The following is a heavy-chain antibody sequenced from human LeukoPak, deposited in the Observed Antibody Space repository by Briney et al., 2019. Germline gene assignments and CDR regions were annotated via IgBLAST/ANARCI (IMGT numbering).Heavy chain of an antibody. CDR3: AKSTVTIRTDSYYYYGMDV. D-gene: IGHD4-17*01. Sequence: SETLSLTCTVSGGSISSYYWSWIRQPPGKGLEWIGYIYYSGSTNYNPSLKSRVTISVDTSKNQFSLKLSSVTAADTAVYYCAKSTVTIRTDSYYYYGMDVWGQGTTVTVYS. J-gene: IGHJ6*02. CDR1: GGSISSYY. CDR2: IYYSGST. V-gene: IGHV4-59*01.